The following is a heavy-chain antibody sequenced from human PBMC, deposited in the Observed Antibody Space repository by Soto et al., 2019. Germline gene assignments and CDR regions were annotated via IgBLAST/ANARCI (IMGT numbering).Heavy chain of an antibody. V-gene: IGHV4-31*03. CDR2: IYYSGST. CDR1: GGSISSGGYY. J-gene: IGHJ3*02. CDR3: ARGRHLSSSWPPLGAFDI. D-gene: IGHD6-13*01. Sequence: PSETLSLTCTVSGGSISSGGYYWSWIRQHPGKGLEWIGYIYYSGSTYYNPPLKSRVTISVDTSKNQFSLKLSSVTAADTAVYYCARGRHLSSSWPPLGAFDIWGQGTMVTVSS.